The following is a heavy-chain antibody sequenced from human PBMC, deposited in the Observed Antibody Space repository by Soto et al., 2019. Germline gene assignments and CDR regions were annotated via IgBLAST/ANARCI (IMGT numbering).Heavy chain of an antibody. J-gene: IGHJ5*02. D-gene: IGHD6-13*01. CDR2: ISGSGGST. CDR3: AKGRTYSSSWYVWFDP. CDR1: GFTFSSYA. Sequence: GGSLRLSCAASGFTFSSYAMSWVRQAPGKGLEWVSAISGSGGSTYYADSVKGRFTISRDNSKNTLYLQMNSLRAEDTAVYYCAKGRTYSSSWYVWFDPWGQGTLVTVSS. V-gene: IGHV3-23*01.